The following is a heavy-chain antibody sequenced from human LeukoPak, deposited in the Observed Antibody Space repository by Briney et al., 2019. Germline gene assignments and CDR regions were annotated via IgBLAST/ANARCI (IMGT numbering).Heavy chain of an antibody. V-gene: IGHV4-59*12. J-gene: IGHJ3*02. Sequence: SETLSLTCTVSGGSISSYYWSWTRQPPGKGLEWIGYIYYSGSTNYNPSLKSRVTISVDTSKNQFSLKLSSVTAADTAVYYCAREAGSSSWYDAFDIWGQGTMVTVSS. CDR2: IYYSGST. D-gene: IGHD6-13*01. CDR1: GGSISSYY. CDR3: AREAGSSSWYDAFDI.